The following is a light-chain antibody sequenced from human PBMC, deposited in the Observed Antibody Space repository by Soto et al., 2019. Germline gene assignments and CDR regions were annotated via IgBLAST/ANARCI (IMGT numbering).Light chain of an antibody. CDR3: QQRKT. CDR1: QSVSSS. J-gene: IGKJ4*01. Sequence: ELVLTQSPATLSLSPGERATLSCRASQSVSSSLAWYQQKPGQAPRLLISDASNRATGVPARFSGSGSGTDFTLTISSLEPVDFAGYYCQQRKTFGGGTKVEIK. V-gene: IGKV3-11*01. CDR2: DAS.